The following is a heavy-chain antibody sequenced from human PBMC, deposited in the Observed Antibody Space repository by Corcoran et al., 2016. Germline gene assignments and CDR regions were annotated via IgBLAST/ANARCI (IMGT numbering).Heavy chain of an antibody. D-gene: IGHD6-19*01. V-gene: IGHV1-3*01. CDR2: INAGNGNT. CDR1: GYPFTSYA. CDR3: ARGSSGSFDY. Sequence: QVQLVQSGAAVKKTGASVKVSCKASGYPFTSYALHWVRQAPGQRGEWLGWINAGNGNTKYSQKFLGRVTITRYTSASTAYMELSSLRSEDTAVYYCARGSSGSFDYWGQGTLVTVSS. J-gene: IGHJ4*02.